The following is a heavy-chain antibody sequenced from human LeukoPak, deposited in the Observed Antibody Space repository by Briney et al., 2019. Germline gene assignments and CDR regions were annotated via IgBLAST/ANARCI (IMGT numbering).Heavy chain of an antibody. CDR1: GCSISSYY. CDR3: ASGYYYDSSGYYYGLDY. V-gene: IGHV4-4*07. CDR2: IYTSGST. D-gene: IGHD3-22*01. J-gene: IGHJ4*02. Sequence: PSETLSLTCTVSGCSISSYYWSWIRQPAGKGLEWIRRIYTSGSTNYNPSLKSRVTMSVDTSKNQFSLKLSSVTAAETAVYYCASGYYYDSSGYYYGLDYWGQGTLVTVSS.